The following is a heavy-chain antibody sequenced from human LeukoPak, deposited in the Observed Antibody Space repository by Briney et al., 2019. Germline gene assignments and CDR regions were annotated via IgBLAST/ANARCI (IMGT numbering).Heavy chain of an antibody. V-gene: IGHV4-61*02. D-gene: IGHD6-13*01. CDR1: GGSISSGSYY. J-gene: IGHJ4*02. Sequence: RTSETLSLTCTVSGGSISSGSYYWSWIRQPAGKGQEWIARIYTSGSTNYNPSLKSRVTISVDTSKNQFSLKLSSVTAADTAVYYCARDTAFGYSSSWYAYWGQGTLVTVSS. CDR2: IYTSGST. CDR3: ARDTAFGYSSSWYAY.